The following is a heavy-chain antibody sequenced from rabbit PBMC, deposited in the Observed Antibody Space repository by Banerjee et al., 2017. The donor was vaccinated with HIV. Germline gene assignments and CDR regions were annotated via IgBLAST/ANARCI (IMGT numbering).Heavy chain of an antibody. J-gene: IGHJ3*01. Sequence: QEQLVESGGGLVQPEGSLTLTCTASGFSFSSDAMCWVRQAPGKGLEWIGCIYTGNGRTHYARWAKGRFTFAKTSSTTVTLQMTSLTAADTARYLCARDLAGVIGWNFDLGGQGTLVPVS. CDR2: IYTGNGRT. CDR1: GFSFSSDA. D-gene: IGHD4-1*01. CDR3: ARDLAGVIGWNFDL. V-gene: IGHV1S45*01.